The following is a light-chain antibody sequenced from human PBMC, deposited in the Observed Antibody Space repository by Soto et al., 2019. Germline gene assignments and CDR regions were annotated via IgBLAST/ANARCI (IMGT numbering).Light chain of an antibody. V-gene: IGKV3-11*01. J-gene: IGKJ1*01. Sequence: IVLTQSPATLSLSPGARATLSCRAGQSVSNYLAWYQQKPGQAPRLLIYDTFNRATGIPARFSGSGSGKDFTLTISRLEPEDLAVYFCVQRSTWPWTSGQGTKVEIK. CDR1: QSVSNY. CDR3: VQRSTWPWT. CDR2: DTF.